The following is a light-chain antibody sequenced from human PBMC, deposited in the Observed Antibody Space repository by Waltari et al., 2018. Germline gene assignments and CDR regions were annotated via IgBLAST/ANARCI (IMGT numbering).Light chain of an antibody. CDR1: QSVLYSSNDKNY. J-gene: IGKJ2*01. CDR3: QQYYSSPYT. V-gene: IGKV4-1*01. CDR2: WAS. Sequence: DIVMTQSPDSLAGSVGERATINCKSSQSVLYSSNDKNYLAWYQQKPGQPPKLLIYWASTRESGVPDRFSGSGSGTEFTLTISSLQAEDVAVYYCQQYYSSPYTFGQGTKLEIK.